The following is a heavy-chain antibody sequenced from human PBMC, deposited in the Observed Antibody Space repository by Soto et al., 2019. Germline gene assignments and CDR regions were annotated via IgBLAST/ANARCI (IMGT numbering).Heavy chain of an antibody. V-gene: IGHV1-69*04. D-gene: IGHD3-9*01. CDR2: IIPILGIA. CDR3: ARDNILTGYYMY. CDR1: GGTFSSYT. J-gene: IGHJ4*02. Sequence: ASVKVSCKASGGTFSSYTISWVRQAPGQGLEWMGRIIPILGIANYAQKFQGRVTMTTDTSTSTAYMELRSLRPDDTAVYYCARDNILTGYYMYWGQGTLVTVSS.